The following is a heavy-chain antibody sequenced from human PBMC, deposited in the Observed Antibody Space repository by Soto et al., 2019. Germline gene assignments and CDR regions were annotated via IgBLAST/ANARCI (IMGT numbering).Heavy chain of an antibody. CDR3: ATRTRAFDD. CDR2: IGFNGADI. CDR1: GFTVSNFN. V-gene: IGHV3-21*01. Sequence: EVQLVESGGGLVKPGESLRLSGVVSGFTVSNFNMNWVCQAPGEGLEWVSTIGFNGADIKYADSVKGGFTISRDNAKNSLYLQMDSLRPEDTAMYYCATRTRAFDDWGPGSLVTVSS. J-gene: IGHJ4*02.